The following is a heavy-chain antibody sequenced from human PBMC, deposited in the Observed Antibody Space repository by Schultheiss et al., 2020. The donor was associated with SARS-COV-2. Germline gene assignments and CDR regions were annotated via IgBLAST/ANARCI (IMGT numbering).Heavy chain of an antibody. V-gene: IGHV1-69*06. J-gene: IGHJ3*02. Sequence: SVKVSCKASGGTFSSHGITWVRQAPGQGLEWMGGIIPIFGTANYAQKFQGRVTITADKSTNTAYMELSSLRLEDTALYYCARDAERGAALFPDALVSWGQGTMVTVSS. CDR3: ARDAERGAALFPDALVS. CDR2: IIPIFGTA. CDR1: GGTFSSHG. D-gene: IGHD1-26*01.